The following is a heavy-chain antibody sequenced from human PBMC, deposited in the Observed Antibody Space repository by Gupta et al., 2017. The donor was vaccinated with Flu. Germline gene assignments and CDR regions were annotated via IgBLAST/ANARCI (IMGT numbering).Heavy chain of an antibody. V-gene: IGHV3-48*03. CDR2: ISSSGSTI. D-gene: IGHD6-19*01. Sequence: EVQLVESGGGLVQPGGSLRLSCAASGFTFSSYEMNWVRQAPGKGLEWVSYISSSGSTIYYADSVKGRFTISRDNAKNSLYLQMNSLRAEDTAVYYCARGHTYSSGWYADLHFDYWGQGTLVTVSS. CDR1: GFTFSSYE. J-gene: IGHJ4*02. CDR3: ARGHTYSSGWYADLHFDY.